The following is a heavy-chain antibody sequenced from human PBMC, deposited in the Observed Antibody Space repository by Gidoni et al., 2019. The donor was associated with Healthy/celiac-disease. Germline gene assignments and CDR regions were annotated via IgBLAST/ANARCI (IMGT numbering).Heavy chain of an antibody. J-gene: IGHJ4*02. CDR1: GYTFTSYD. CDR2: MNPNSGNT. V-gene: IGHV1-8*01. D-gene: IGHD6-19*01. Sequence: HVQLVQSAAEVKKPGAPVKVSCKASGYTFTSYDINCVRQSTGQGLEWMGWMNPNSGNTGYAQKFQGRVTMTRNTSISTAYMELSSLRSEDAAVYYCARGRAVAGSRWYFDYWGQGTLVTVSS. CDR3: ARGRAVAGSRWYFDY.